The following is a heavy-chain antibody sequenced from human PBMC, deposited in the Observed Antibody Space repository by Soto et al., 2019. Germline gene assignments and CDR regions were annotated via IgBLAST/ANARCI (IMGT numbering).Heavy chain of an antibody. J-gene: IGHJ3*02. V-gene: IGHV4-59*08. D-gene: IGHD6-25*01. CDR3: ARNPGSPAFDI. Sequence: PSETLSLTCTVSGGSLSGYYWSWIRQPPGKGLEWVAYIYYTGSSNYNPSLKSRVTTAVDTSKNQFSLKLSSVTAADTALYYWARNPGSPAFDIWGKGTLVSVSS. CDR2: IYYTGSS. CDR1: GGSLSGYY.